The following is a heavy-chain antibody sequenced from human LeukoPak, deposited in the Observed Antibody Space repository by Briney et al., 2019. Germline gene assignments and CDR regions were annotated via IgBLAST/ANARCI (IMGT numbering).Heavy chain of an antibody. CDR2: IYTSGST. CDR1: GGSISSYY. J-gene: IGHJ5*02. CDR3: AREVMVRGVIITLGNWFDP. V-gene: IGHV4-4*07. D-gene: IGHD3-10*01. Sequence: PSETLSLTCTASGGSISSYYWSWIRQPAGKGLEWIGRIYTSGSTNYNPSLKSRVTMSVDTSKNQFSLKLSSVTAADTAVYYCAREVMVRGVIITLGNWFDPWGQGTLVTVSS.